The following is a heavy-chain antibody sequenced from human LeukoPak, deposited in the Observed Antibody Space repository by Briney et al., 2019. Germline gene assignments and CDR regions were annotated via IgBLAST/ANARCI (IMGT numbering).Heavy chain of an antibody. CDR3: TGEDY. CDR1: GYTFTANY. J-gene: IGHJ4*02. Sequence: ASVKVSCKASGYTFTANYLFWVRQAPGQGLEWMGWINCNSGDIKYAQKFQDRVTMTRDTSISTVYMDLSSLTSDDTAVYYCTGEDYWGQGTPVTVSS. CDR2: INCNSGDI. V-gene: IGHV1-2*02.